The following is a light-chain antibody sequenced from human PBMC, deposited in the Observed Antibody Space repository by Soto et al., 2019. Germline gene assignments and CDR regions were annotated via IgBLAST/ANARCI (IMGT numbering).Light chain of an antibody. V-gene: IGKV1-9*01. J-gene: IGKJ2*01. CDR2: AAS. CDR3: QHLHSYPYT. Sequence: DIQFTQSPSFLSASVGDRVTITCRASQGINTSLAWYQQSPGRAPKLLIFAASTLQSGVPSRFSGSGSGTEFTLKINSLQPEDFAIYYCQHLHSYPYTFGQGTKLEIK. CDR1: QGINTS.